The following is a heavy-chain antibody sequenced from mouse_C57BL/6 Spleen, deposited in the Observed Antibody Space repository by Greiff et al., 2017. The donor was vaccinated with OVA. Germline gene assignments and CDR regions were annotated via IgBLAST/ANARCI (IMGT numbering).Heavy chain of an antibody. J-gene: IGHJ4*01. D-gene: IGHD2-3*01. CDR3: ARRIYDGYYEGAMDY. CDR2: IRNKANGYTT. CDR1: GFTFTDYY. Sequence: EVKLVESGGGLVQPGGSLSLSCAASGFTFTDYYMSWVRQPPGKALEWLGFIRNKANGYTTEYSASVKGRFTISRDNSQSILYLQMNALRAEDSATYYCARRIYDGYYEGAMDYWGQGTSVTVSS. V-gene: IGHV7-3*01.